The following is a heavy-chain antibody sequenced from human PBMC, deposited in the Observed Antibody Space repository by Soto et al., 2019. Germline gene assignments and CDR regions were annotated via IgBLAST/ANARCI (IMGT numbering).Heavy chain of an antibody. CDR1: GGTFSSYT. J-gene: IGHJ4*02. CDR3: AREGEYYYGSGSIDY. Sequence: QVQLVQSGAEVKKPGSSVKVSCKASGGTFSSYTISWVRQAPGQGLEWMGRIIPILGIANYAQKFQGRVTITADKSTSTAYMELSSLRSEDTAVYYCAREGEYYYGSGSIDYWGQGTLVTVSS. V-gene: IGHV1-69*08. CDR2: IIPILGIA. D-gene: IGHD3-10*01.